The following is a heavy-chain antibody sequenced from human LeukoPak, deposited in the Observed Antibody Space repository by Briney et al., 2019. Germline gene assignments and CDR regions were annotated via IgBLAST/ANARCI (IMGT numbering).Heavy chain of an antibody. CDR1: GYTFTYYG. CDR2: VSGYNGNT. J-gene: IGHJ3*01. D-gene: IGHD5-18*01. V-gene: IGHV1-18*01. Sequence: ASVKVSCKASGYTFTYYGINWVRLAPGQGPEWMGWVSGYNGNTRYAQNFQGRLTLTTDTSTNIAYMELMRLRSDDTAVYYCAREVDSAMVNAFDFWGQGTLVTVSS. CDR3: AREVDSAMVNAFDF.